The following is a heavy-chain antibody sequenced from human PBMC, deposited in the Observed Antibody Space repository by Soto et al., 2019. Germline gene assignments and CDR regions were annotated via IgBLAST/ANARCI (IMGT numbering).Heavy chain of an antibody. Sequence: SETLSLTCSVAGGSISSSNFYWGWMRQPPGKGLEWIGYIYYSGSTNYNPSLKSRVTISLDTSKNQFSLKLSSVTAADTAVYYCARARSGDDFDYWGQGTLVTVSS. CDR3: ARARSGDDFDY. V-gene: IGHV4-61*05. CDR2: IYYSGST. J-gene: IGHJ4*02. CDR1: GGSISSSNFY. D-gene: IGHD4-17*01.